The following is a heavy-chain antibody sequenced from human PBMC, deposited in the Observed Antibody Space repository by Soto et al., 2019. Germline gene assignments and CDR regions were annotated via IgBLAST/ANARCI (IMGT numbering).Heavy chain of an antibody. CDR3: AIIGRAEKTGGDY. Sequence: PSETLSLTCTVSGAPITINYWSWIRQAPGKGLEWIGEINHSGSTNYNPSLKSRVTISVDTSKNQFSLKLSSVTAADTAVYYCAIIGRAEKTGGDYWGQGTLVTVSS. CDR2: INHSGST. V-gene: IGHV4-34*01. J-gene: IGHJ4*02. D-gene: IGHD1-26*01. CDR1: GAPITINY.